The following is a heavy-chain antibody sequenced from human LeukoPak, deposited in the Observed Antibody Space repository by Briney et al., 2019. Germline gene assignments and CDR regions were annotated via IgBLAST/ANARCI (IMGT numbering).Heavy chain of an antibody. CDR3: ARQGGLRLGELSLSSDAFDI. V-gene: IGHV5-10-1*01. J-gene: IGHJ3*02. CDR1: GYSFTSYW. Sequence: PGESLKISCKGSGYSFTSYWISWVRQMPGKGLEWMGRIDPSDSYTKYSPSFQGHVTISADKSISTAYLQWSSLKASDTAMYYCARQGGLRLGELSLSSDAFDIWGQGTMVTVSS. D-gene: IGHD3-16*02. CDR2: IDPSDSYT.